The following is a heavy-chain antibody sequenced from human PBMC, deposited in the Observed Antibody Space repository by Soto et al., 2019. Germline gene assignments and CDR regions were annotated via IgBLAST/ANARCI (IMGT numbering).Heavy chain of an antibody. D-gene: IGHD5-12*01. CDR1: GFTFSNYS. J-gene: IGHJ4*02. Sequence: EVQLVESGGGLVQPGGSLRLSCAASGFTFSNYSMNWVRQAPGKGLEWVSYISSRSSTIYYADSVKGRFTISRDNAKNSLYLQMNTLRAEDTAVDYCARERWLRRSFDYWGQGTLVTVSS. CDR2: ISSRSSTI. V-gene: IGHV3-48*01. CDR3: ARERWLRRSFDY.